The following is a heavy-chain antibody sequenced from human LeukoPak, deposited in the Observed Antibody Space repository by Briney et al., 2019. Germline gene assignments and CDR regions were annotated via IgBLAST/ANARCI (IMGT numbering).Heavy chain of an antibody. Sequence: SSETLSLTCTVSGGSISSHYWSWIRQPPGKGLEWIGYIYYSGSTNYNPSLKSRVTISVDTSRNQFSLKLSSVTAADTAVYYCARLGGTTSDYWGQGTLVTVSS. D-gene: IGHD1-1*01. J-gene: IGHJ4*02. V-gene: IGHV4-59*08. CDR2: IYYSGST. CDR1: GGSISSHY. CDR3: ARLGGTTSDY.